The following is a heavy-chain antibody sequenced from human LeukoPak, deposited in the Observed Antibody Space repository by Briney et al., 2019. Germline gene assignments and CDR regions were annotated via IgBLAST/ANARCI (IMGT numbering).Heavy chain of an antibody. Sequence: GGSLRLSCAASGFTFNTYSMNWVRQAPGEGLEWVSSISPTSGHIYYANSVKGRFTISRDNAKNSLYLQMNSLRAEDTAVYYCTTDNHPGDLDWFDPWGQGTLVTVSS. CDR2: ISPTSGHI. V-gene: IGHV3-21*04. CDR1: GFTFNTYS. D-gene: IGHD7-27*01. CDR3: TTDNHPGDLDWFDP. J-gene: IGHJ5*02.